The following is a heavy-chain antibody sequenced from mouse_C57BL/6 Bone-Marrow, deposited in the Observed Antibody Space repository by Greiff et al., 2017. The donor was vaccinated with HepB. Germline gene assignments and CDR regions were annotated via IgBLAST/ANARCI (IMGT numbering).Heavy chain of an antibody. V-gene: IGHV5-4*01. CDR3: ARDGYYSYYFDY. CDR2: ISDGGSYT. CDR1: GFTFSSYA. J-gene: IGHJ2*01. Sequence: DVQLVESGGGLVKPGGSLKLSCAASGFTFSSYAMSWVRQTPEKRLEWVATISDGGSYTYYPDNVKGRFTISRDNAKNNLYLQMSHLKSEDTAMYYCARDGYYSYYFDYWGQGTTLTVSS. D-gene: IGHD2-3*01.